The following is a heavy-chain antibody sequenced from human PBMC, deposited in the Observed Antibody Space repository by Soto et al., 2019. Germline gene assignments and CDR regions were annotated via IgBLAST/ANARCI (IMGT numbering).Heavy chain of an antibody. CDR1: GFTFSSYG. CDR3: AKDRSGWTPLSPNYFDY. CDR2: ISYDGSNK. Sequence: GESLKISCAASGFTFSSYGMHWVRQAPGKGLEWVAVISYDGSNKYYADSVKGRFTISRDNSKNTLYLQMNSLRAEDTAVYYCAKDRSGWTPLSPNYFDYWGQGTLVTVSS. J-gene: IGHJ4*02. V-gene: IGHV3-30*18. D-gene: IGHD6-19*01.